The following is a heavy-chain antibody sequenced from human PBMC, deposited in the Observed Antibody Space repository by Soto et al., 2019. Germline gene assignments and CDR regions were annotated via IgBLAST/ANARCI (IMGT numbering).Heavy chain of an antibody. J-gene: IGHJ6*02. CDR2: IYYSGST. Sequence: PSETLSLTCTVSGGSISSSSYYWGWIRQPPGKGLEWIGSIYYSGSTYYNPSLKSRVTISVDTSKNQFSLKLSSVTAADTAVYYCARDWYYDFWRGYPQGYYYYGMDVWGQGTTVTVSS. D-gene: IGHD3-3*01. V-gene: IGHV4-39*02. CDR3: ARDWYYDFWRGYPQGYYYYGMDV. CDR1: GGSISSSSYY.